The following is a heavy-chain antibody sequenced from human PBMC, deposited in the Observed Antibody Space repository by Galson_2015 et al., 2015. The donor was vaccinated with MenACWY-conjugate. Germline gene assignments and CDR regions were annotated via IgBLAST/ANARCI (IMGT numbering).Heavy chain of an antibody. CDR1: GFTFRNYW. CDR3: ARGHYGLGV. V-gene: IGHV3-7*03. Sequence: SLRLSCAASGFTFRNYWMTWVRQAPGKGLEWVASIKKDGSEKYYVDSVKGRFTISRDNAKNSMYLEMNSLRVEDTAVYSCARGHYGLGVWGQGTTVTVS. CDR2: IKKDGSEK. J-gene: IGHJ6*02.